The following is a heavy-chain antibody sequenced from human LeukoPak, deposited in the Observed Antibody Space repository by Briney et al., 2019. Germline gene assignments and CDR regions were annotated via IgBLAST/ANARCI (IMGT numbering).Heavy chain of an antibody. CDR3: ARAAIYYYYMDV. CDR2: ISGYNGDR. J-gene: IGHJ6*03. D-gene: IGHD2-21*01. CDR1: SYSFTSYG. Sequence: GAPVKVSCRASSYSFTSYGINWVRQAPGQGLEWMGWISGYNGDRNYAQKLQDRVTMTTDTSTSTAYMELRGLRSDDTAVYYCARAAIYYYYMDVWGKGTTVTVSS. V-gene: IGHV1-18*01.